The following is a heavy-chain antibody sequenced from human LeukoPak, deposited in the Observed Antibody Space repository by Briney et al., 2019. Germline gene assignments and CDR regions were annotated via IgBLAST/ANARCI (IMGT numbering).Heavy chain of an antibody. V-gene: IGHV3-11*06. Sequence: KAGGSLRLSCAASGFTFSDYYMSWIRQAPGKGLEWVSPISSSSSYIYYADSVKGRFTISRDNAKNSLYLQMNSLRAEDTAVYYCARDFGGGYYDGYYYYMDVWGKGTTVTVSS. D-gene: IGHD3-16*01. J-gene: IGHJ6*03. CDR3: ARDFGGGYYDGYYYYMDV. CDR1: GFTFSDYY. CDR2: ISSSSSYI.